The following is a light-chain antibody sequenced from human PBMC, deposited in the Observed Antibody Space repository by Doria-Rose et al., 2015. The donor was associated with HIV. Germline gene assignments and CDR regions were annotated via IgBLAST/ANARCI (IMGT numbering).Light chain of an antibody. Sequence: DIRVTQSPSTLSASVGDRVTITCRASQSISNWLAWYQQKPGQAPKLLIYKASTLQSGVPPRFRGSGSGTEFTLTINSLQPDDFATYYCQHFDKYFSWTFGHGTKVDIK. CDR3: QHFDKYFSWT. V-gene: IGKV1-5*03. CDR2: KAS. CDR1: QSISNW. J-gene: IGKJ1*01.